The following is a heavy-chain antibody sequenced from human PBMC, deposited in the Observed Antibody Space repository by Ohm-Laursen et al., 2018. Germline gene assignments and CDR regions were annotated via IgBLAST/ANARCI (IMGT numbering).Heavy chain of an antibody. V-gene: IGHV3-11*06. Sequence: GSLRLSCTASGFTFSDYYMSWVRQAPGKGLEWISYISETSSHIYDADSMRGRFTVARDNAKNLLYLQLNSLRAEDTAVYYCARDSSRRAREGGMDVWGQGTMVTVSS. CDR3: ARDSSRRAREGGMDV. CDR1: GFTFSDYY. J-gene: IGHJ6*02. D-gene: IGHD6-6*01. CDR2: ISETSSHI.